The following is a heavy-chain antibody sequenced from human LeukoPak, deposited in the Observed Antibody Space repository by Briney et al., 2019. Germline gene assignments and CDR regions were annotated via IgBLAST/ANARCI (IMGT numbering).Heavy chain of an antibody. CDR3: ARDRSMGF. CDR2: IKEHGSEK. D-gene: IGHD2/OR15-2a*01. V-gene: IGHV3-7*03. CDR1: GFTFSSNW. Sequence: GGSLRLSCAASGFTFSSNWMSWVRQAPGKGLEWVANIKEHGSEKYYVDSVKGRFTISRDNAKNSLYMQMNSLRAEDTAVYYCARDRSMGFWGQGTLVTVSS. J-gene: IGHJ4*02.